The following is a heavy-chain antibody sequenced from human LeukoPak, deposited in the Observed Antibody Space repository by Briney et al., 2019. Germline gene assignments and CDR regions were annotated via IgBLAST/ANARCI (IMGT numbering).Heavy chain of an antibody. D-gene: IGHD2-15*01. J-gene: IGHJ4*02. CDR1: SGSVSSGSYY. CDR3: ARRWYHAYCDY. V-gene: IGHV4-61*01. Sequence: SETLSLTCTVSSGSVSSGSYYWNWIRQPPGKGLEWIGCIDYSGSTYYNPSLKSRVTVSADTSKNQFSLKLTSVTAADTAVYYCARRWYHAYCDYWGQGSLVTVSS. CDR2: IDYSGST.